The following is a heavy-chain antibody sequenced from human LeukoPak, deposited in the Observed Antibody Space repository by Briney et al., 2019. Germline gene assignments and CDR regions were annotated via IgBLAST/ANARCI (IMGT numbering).Heavy chain of an antibody. Sequence: SVKVSCKASGGTFSSYAISWVRQAPAQGLEWMGGIIPIFGTANYAQKFQGRVTITADESTSTAYMELSSLRSEDTAVYYCTTAGGATTSFDYWGQGTLVTVSS. CDR1: GGTFSSYA. CDR3: TTAGGATTSFDY. CDR2: IIPIFGTA. D-gene: IGHD1-26*01. J-gene: IGHJ4*02. V-gene: IGHV1-69*13.